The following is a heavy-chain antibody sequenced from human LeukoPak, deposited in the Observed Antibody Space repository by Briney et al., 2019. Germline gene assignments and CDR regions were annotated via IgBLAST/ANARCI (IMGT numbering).Heavy chain of an antibody. J-gene: IGHJ4*02. CDR2: INHSGST. CDR1: GGSFSGDY. D-gene: IGHD6-19*01. V-gene: IGHV4-34*01. CDR3: ARETGSGWHYFDY. Sequence: SETLSLTCAVYGGSFSGDYWNWIRQPPGKGLEWIGEINHSGSTNSNPSLKSRVTISVDRSKNQFSLKLSSVTAADTAVYYCARETGSGWHYFDYWGQGTLVTVSS.